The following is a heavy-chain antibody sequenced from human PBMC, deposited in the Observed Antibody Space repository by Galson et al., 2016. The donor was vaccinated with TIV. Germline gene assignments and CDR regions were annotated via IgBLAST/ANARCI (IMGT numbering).Heavy chain of an antibody. V-gene: IGHV3-23*01. CDR2: ISGGGGST. CDR1: GFTFSIFA. D-gene: IGHD3-22*01. J-gene: IGHJ6*02. CDR3: TKVPSSGFSYYYGLDV. Sequence: SLRLSCAASGFTFSIFAMTWARQAPGMGLEWVSAISGGGGSTYYADSVEGRFTVSRDNSKNTVFLQMNSLRAEDTAVYYCTKVPSSGFSYYYGLDVWGQGTTVTVSS.